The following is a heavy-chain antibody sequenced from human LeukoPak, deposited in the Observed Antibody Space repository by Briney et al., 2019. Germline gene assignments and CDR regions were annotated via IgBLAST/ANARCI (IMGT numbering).Heavy chain of an antibody. CDR2: ISYDGSNK. V-gene: IGHV3-30-3*01. CDR3: ARAPLDYYDSSGYFDY. D-gene: IGHD3-22*01. J-gene: IGHJ4*02. CDR1: GFTFGSYA. Sequence: GRSLRLSCAASGFTFGSYAMHWVRQAPGKGLEWVAVISYDGSNKYYADSVKGRFTISRDNSKNTLYLQMNSLRAEDTAVYYCARAPLDYYDSSGYFDYWGQGTLVTVSS.